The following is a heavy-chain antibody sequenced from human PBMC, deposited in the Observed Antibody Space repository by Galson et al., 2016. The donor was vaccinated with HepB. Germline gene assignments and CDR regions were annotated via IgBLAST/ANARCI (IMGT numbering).Heavy chain of an antibody. CDR1: GFTIGPYW. CDR3: ARDAGGDSAWYYFDS. V-gene: IGHV3-7*03. J-gene: IGHJ4*02. Sequence: SLRLSCAASGFTIGPYWMSWVRQAPGQGPEWVAHIKQDGSQIYYVDSVRGRFTISRDNAKNLLYPQMNSLRAEDTAVYFCARDAGGDSAWYYFDSWGQGTQVTVPS. CDR2: IKQDGSQI. D-gene: IGHD6-19*01.